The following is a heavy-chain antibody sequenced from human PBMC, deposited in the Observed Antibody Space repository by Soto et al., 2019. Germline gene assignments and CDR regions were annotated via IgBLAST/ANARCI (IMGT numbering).Heavy chain of an antibody. CDR2: IYHSGST. Sequence: QLQLQESGSGLVKPTQTLSLTGAVSGGSISSGGYSWSWIRQPPGKGLEWIGYIYHSGSTYYNPSLKSRVTISVDRSKNQFSLKLSSVTAADTAVYYCARGYDSSGYYWSFDIWGQGTMVTVSS. D-gene: IGHD3-22*01. CDR1: GGSISSGGYS. V-gene: IGHV4-30-2*01. J-gene: IGHJ3*02. CDR3: ARGYDSSGYYWSFDI.